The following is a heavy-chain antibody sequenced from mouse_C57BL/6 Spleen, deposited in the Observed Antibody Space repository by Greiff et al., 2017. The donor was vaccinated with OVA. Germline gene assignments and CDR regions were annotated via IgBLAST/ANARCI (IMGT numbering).Heavy chain of an antibody. CDR1: GFTFSSYG. J-gene: IGHJ1*03. CDR3: ARRGYYGRSYWYFDV. V-gene: IGHV5-6*02. CDR2: ISSGGSYT. Sequence: EVKLVESGGDLVKPGGSLKLSCAASGFTFSSYGMSWVRQTPDKRLEWVATISSGGSYTSYPDSVQGRFPISRDNAKNTLYLQMSSLKSEDTAMYDGARRGYYGRSYWYFDVWGTGTTVTVSS. D-gene: IGHD1-1*01.